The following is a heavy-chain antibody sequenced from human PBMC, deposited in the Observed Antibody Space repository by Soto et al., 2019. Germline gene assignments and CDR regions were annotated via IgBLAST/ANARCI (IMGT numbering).Heavy chain of an antibody. J-gene: IGHJ5*02. D-gene: IGHD3-10*01. CDR2: MNPNSGNT. CDR1: GYTFTSYD. Sequence: GASVKVSCKASGYTFTSYDMNWVRQATGQGLEWMGWMNPNSGNTGYAQKFQGRVTMTRNTSISTAYMELSSLRSEDTAVYYCARGVTMVRGRIKKDKSYNWFDPWGQGTLVTVSS. CDR3: ARGVTMVRGRIKKDKSYNWFDP. V-gene: IGHV1-8*01.